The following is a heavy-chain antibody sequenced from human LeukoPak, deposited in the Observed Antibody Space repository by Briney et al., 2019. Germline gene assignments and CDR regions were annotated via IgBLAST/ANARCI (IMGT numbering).Heavy chain of an antibody. CDR1: GFTFSSYG. CDR2: ISDDGSRQ. Sequence: GGSLRLSCAASGFTFSSYGMHWVRQAPGKGLEWVAFISDDGSRQHYADSMKGRFTISRDNSKNTLNLQMNSLRAEDTAVYYCVKDRTGTYTLDYWGQGTLVTVSS. CDR3: VKDRTGTYTLDY. D-gene: IGHD3-10*01. V-gene: IGHV3-30*19. J-gene: IGHJ4*02.